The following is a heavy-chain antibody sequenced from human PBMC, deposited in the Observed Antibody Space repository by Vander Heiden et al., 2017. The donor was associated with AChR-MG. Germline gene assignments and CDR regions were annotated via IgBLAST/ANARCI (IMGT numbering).Heavy chain of an antibody. CDR1: GYTLTDLS. V-gene: IGHV1-24*01. D-gene: IGHD3-22*01. CDR2: FDPEDGET. CDR3: ATAQTYYYDSSGSLDY. J-gene: IGHJ4*02. Sequence: QVQLVQSGAEVKNPGASVKLSCMVSGYTLTDLSMHWVRQAPGKGLEWMGGFDPEDGETIYAHKFQGRVTMTEDTSTDTAYMELSSLRSEDTAVYYCATAQTYYYDSSGSLDYWGQGTLVTVSS.